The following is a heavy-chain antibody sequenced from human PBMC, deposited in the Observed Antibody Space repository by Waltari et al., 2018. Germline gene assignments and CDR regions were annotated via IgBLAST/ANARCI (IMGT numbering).Heavy chain of an antibody. J-gene: IGHJ4*02. D-gene: IGHD3-3*01. CDR2: ISYDGSNK. V-gene: IGHV3-30*01. Sequence: QVQLVESGGGVVQPGRSLRLSCAASGFTFISYAMHWVRQAPGKGLEWVAVISYDGSNKYYADSVKGRFTSSRDNSKNTLYLQMNSLRAEDTAVYYCARDRRTYYDFWSGYSGFDYWGQGTLVTVSS. CDR3: ARDRRTYYDFWSGYSGFDY. CDR1: GFTFISYA.